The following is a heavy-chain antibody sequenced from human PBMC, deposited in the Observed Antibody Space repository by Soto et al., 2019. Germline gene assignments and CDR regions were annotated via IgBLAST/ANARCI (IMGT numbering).Heavy chain of an antibody. CDR3: ARGRGIQLWLIDY. V-gene: IGHV1-69*06. CDR1: GGTFSSYA. J-gene: IGHJ4*02. D-gene: IGHD5-18*01. Sequence: SVKVSCKASGGTFSSYAISWVRQAPGQGLEWMGGIIPIFGTANYAQKFQGRVTITADKSTSTAYMELSSLRSEDTAVYYCARGRGIQLWLIDYWGQGTLVPVSS. CDR2: IIPIFGTA.